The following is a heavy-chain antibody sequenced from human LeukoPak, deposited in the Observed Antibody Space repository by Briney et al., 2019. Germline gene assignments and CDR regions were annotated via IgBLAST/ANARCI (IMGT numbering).Heavy chain of an antibody. CDR1: GFTFSSYA. CDR3: AKGVGATTLYYYYYMDV. V-gene: IGHV3-23*01. CDR2: ISVSGGST. J-gene: IGHJ6*03. Sequence: GGSLRLSCAASGFTFSSYARSWVRQAPGKGLGGGSAISVSGGSTYSADSVKGRFTISRDNSKNTMYLQMNSLRAEDTPVYYCAKGVGATTLYYYYYMDVWGKGNPVTVSS. D-gene: IGHD1-26*01.